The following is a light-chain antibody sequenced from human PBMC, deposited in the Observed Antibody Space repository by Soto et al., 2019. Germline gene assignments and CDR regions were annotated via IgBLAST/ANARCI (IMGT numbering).Light chain of an antibody. CDR3: TSYAAGKNVV. J-gene: IGLJ2*01. V-gene: IGLV2-8*01. CDR1: SSDVGNYNY. CDR2: EVS. Sequence: QSALTQPPSASGSPGQSVTISCTGTSSDVGNYNYVSWYQQYPGKAPKLMIYEVSKRPSGVPDRFSGSKSGNTASLTVSGLQAEDEAEYYCTSYAAGKNVVFGGGTKLTAL.